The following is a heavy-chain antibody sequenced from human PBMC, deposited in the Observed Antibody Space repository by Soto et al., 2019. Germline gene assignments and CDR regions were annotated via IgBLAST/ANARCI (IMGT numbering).Heavy chain of an antibody. CDR3: ALLSGAYYYYGMDV. CDR1: GGTFSSYA. Sequence: QVQLVQSGAEVKKPGSSVKVSCKASGGTFSSYAISWVRQAPGQGLEWMGGIIPIFGTANYAQKFQGRVTXXAXEXXSTAYMELSSLRSEDTAVYYCALLSGAYYYYGMDVWGQGTTVTVSS. V-gene: IGHV1-69*12. J-gene: IGHJ6*02. D-gene: IGHD7-27*01. CDR2: IIPIFGTA.